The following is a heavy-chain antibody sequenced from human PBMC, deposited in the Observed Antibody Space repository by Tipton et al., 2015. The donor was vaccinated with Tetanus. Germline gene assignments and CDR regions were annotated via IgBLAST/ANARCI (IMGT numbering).Heavy chain of an antibody. Sequence: SLRLSCAASGFTFSSYSMNWVRQAPGKGLEWVSSISSSSSYIYYADSVKGRFTISRDNAKNSLYLQMNSLRAEDTAVYYCASGGVPWKKQQLVLGDYWGQGTLVPVSS. CDR1: GFTFSSYS. CDR2: ISSSSSYI. CDR3: ASGGVPWKKQQLVLGDY. J-gene: IGHJ4*02. D-gene: IGHD6-13*01. V-gene: IGHV3-21*01.